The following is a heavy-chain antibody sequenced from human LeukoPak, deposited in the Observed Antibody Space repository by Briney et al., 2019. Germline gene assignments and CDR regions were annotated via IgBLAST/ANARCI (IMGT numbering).Heavy chain of an antibody. CDR2: ILVGSGTT. D-gene: IGHD2-2*01. Sequence: SVTVSCKASGFTFTSTAVQWVRQARGQRLEWIGWILVGSGTTNYPQMFQERVPLTRDVSTSTAYMVLSSLRSEDTAIYYCASDPPYTSSSAWWGQGTLVTVSS. CDR3: ASDPPYTSSSAW. J-gene: IGHJ4*02. V-gene: IGHV1-58*01. CDR1: GFTFTSTA.